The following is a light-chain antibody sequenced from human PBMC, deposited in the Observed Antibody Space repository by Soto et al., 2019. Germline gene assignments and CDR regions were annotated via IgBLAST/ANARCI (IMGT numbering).Light chain of an antibody. V-gene: IGKV3-20*01. J-gene: IGKJ1*01. CDR3: QQYGSSPRT. CDR2: GAS. Sequence: EIVLTQSPGALSLSPGERATLSCGASQSVSSSYLAWYQQKPGQAPRLLLYGASTMDTGIPDRFSGSGSGKDFHLTISRLEPEDFAVYDCQQYGSSPRTFGQGTKVEIK. CDR1: QSVSSSY.